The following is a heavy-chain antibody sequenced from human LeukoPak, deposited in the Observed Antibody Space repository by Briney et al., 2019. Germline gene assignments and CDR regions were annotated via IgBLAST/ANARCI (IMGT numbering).Heavy chain of an antibody. Sequence: SETLSLTCTVSGASISTYYWSWFRQPAGKGLEWIGRIHASGSTYYNPSLKSRVSMSIDMSKNQFSLRLNSVTAADTAVFYCARDIGSRIWGKGTTVIVSS. CDR1: GASISTYY. J-gene: IGHJ6*04. D-gene: IGHD1-26*01. CDR3: ARDIGSRI. CDR2: IHASGST. V-gene: IGHV4-4*07.